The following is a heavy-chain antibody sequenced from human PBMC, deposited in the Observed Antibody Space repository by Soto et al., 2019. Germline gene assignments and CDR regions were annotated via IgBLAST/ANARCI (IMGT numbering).Heavy chain of an antibody. CDR3: ARDVNGGAFDI. CDR1: GGTFSSYT. J-gene: IGHJ3*02. D-gene: IGHD2-8*01. V-gene: IGHV1-69*04. Sequence: SVKVSCKASGGTFSSYTIIWVRQAPGQGLEWMGRIIPILGIANYAQKFQGRVTITADKSTSTAYMELSSLRSEDTAVYYCARDVNGGAFDIWGQGTMVTVSS. CDR2: IIPILGIA.